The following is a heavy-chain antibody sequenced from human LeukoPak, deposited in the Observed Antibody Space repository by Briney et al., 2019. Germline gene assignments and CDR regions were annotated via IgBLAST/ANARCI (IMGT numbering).Heavy chain of an antibody. J-gene: IGHJ4*02. CDR1: GFTVSSNY. CDR2: IYSGGST. D-gene: IGHD3-22*01. Sequence: HPGGSLRLSCAASGFTVSSNYMSWVRQAPGKGLEWVSVIYSGGSTYYADSVKGRFTISRDNSKNTLYLQMNSLRAEDTAVYYCAGLPAYYYDTSGFYFDYWGQGTLVTVSS. CDR3: AGLPAYYYDTSGFYFDY. V-gene: IGHV3-66*04.